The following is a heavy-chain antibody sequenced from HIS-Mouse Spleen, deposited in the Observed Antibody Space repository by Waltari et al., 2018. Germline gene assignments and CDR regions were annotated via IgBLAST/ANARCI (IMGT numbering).Heavy chain of an antibody. V-gene: IGHV2-5*02. CDR3: AHLTTKSTVVTPGHYFDY. CDR1: GFSLSTSGVG. J-gene: IGHJ4*02. D-gene: IGHD4-17*01. Sequence: QITLKESGPTLVKPTQTLPLTCTFSGFSLSTSGVGVGWIRQPPVKALEWLALIYWDDDKRYSPSLKSRLTITKDTSKNQVVLTVTNMDPVDTASYYCAHLTTKSTVVTPGHYFDYWGQGTLVTVST. CDR2: IYWDDDK.